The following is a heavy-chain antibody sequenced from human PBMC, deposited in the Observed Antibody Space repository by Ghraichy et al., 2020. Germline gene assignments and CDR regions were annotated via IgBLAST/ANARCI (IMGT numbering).Heavy chain of an antibody. Sequence: SETLSLTCSVSGGSMSPFHWSWVRKSPGKGLEWIGNIFYTGTATYNSALKSRVTISIDTSTNQFSLKLRSMTAADTAVYYCARVMTSYCAGDCYSHYFAFWGQGTLVTASS. D-gene: IGHD2-21*02. V-gene: IGHV4-59*01. J-gene: IGHJ4*02. CDR1: GGSMSPFH. CDR2: IFYTGTA. CDR3: ARVMTSYCAGDCYSHYFAF.